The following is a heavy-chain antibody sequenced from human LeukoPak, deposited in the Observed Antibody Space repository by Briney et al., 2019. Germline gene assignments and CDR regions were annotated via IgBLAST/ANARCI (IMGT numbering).Heavy chain of an antibody. J-gene: IGHJ5*02. CDR1: GFTFSTYS. D-gene: IGHD6-13*01. CDR3: AKHIAAAGTSWFDP. Sequence: GGSLRPSCAASGFTFSTYSINWVRQAPGKGLEWVSAISGSGGSTYYADSVKGRFTISRDNSKNTLYLQMNSLRAEDTAVYYCAKHIAAAGTSWFDPWGQGTLVTVSS. CDR2: ISGSGGST. V-gene: IGHV3-23*01.